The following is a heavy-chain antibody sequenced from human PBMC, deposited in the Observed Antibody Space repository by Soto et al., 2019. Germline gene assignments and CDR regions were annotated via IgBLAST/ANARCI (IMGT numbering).Heavy chain of an antibody. V-gene: IGHV3-48*02. CDR3: ARDKAYSIDY. D-gene: IGHD4-4*01. J-gene: IGHJ4*02. Sequence: EVQLVESGGGLVQPGGSLRLSCAASGFTFSRFSLNWVRQAPGKGLEGVSHISSTGNTIYYADSVKGRFTISRDLAKNSLYLQMNTLRDEDTAVYYCARDKAYSIDYWGQGTLVTVSS. CDR1: GFTFSRFS. CDR2: ISSTGNTI.